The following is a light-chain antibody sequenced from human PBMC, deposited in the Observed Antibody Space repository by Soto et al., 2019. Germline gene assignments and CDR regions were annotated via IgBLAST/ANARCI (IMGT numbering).Light chain of an antibody. CDR1: QSILYSPNNKNY. J-gene: IGKJ3*01. V-gene: IGKV4-1*01. Sequence: DIVMTQSPDSLAVSLGERATINCKSSQSILYSPNNKNYLAWYQQKAGQSPKLLLYWASTRESGVPDRFSGTGSGTDFTLTISSLQSEDVAVYYCQQDYSSLLTFGPGTKVDIK. CDR2: WAS. CDR3: QQDYSSLLT.